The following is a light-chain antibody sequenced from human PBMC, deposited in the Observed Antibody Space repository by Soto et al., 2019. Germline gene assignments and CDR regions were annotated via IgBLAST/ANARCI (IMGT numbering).Light chain of an antibody. CDR1: ESVASSY. CDR2: GAS. Sequence: EIVLTQSPGTLSLSPGERATLSCRASESVASSYLAWYQQKPGQAPRLLIYGASSRATGIPDRFSGRGSGTDFTLTISRLEPEDFAVYFCQQYHIWPSWTFGQGTKVELK. J-gene: IGKJ1*01. V-gene: IGKV3-20*01. CDR3: QQYHIWPSWT.